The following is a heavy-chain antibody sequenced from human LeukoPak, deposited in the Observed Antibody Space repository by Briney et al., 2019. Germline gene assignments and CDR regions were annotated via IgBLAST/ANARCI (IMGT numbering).Heavy chain of an antibody. V-gene: IGHV1-2*02. Sequence: GASVKVSCKASGYTFTGYYMHWVRQAPGQGLEWMGWINPNSGGTNYAQKFQGRVTMTRDTSISTAYMELRSLRSDDTAVYYCARLLLWFGELLPVYFDYWGQGTLVTVSS. J-gene: IGHJ4*02. CDR1: GYTFTGYY. CDR3: ARLLLWFGELLPVYFDY. D-gene: IGHD3-10*01. CDR2: INPNSGGT.